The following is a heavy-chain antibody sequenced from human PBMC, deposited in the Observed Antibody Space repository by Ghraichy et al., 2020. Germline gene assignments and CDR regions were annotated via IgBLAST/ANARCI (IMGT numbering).Heavy chain of an antibody. CDR2: TYHDGTT. Sequence: SETLSLTCAVSGDVIGAGGYSWSWIRQSPGKGLEWVGYTYHDGTTHLNPSLKNRVTILVDKSKNQFSLNLSSLTAADTAVYYCARGAHDYAFDFWGQGAPVT. CDR3: ARGAHDYAFDF. J-gene: IGHJ4*02. V-gene: IGHV4-30-2*06. D-gene: IGHD4-17*01. CDR1: GDVIGAGGYS.